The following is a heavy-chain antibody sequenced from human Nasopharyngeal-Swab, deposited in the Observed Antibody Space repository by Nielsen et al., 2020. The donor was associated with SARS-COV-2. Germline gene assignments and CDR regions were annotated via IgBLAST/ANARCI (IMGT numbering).Heavy chain of an antibody. D-gene: IGHD4-11*01. V-gene: IGHV3-7*04. CDR2: ISPDGSGK. CDR1: GFTFGTYW. J-gene: IGHJ4*02. CDR3: GREGLPFAVDQ. Sequence: GESLKISCTASGFTFGTYWMRWVRQAPGKGPEWVANISPDGSGKNYVDSVKGRFTISRDNAMNSMSLQMSSLRAEDTAVYFCGREGLPFAVDQWGQGTLVTVSS.